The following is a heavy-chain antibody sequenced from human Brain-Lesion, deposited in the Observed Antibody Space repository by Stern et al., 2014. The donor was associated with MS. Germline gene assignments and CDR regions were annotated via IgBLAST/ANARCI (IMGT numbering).Heavy chain of an antibody. V-gene: IGHV4-61*02. Sequence: QVQLVESGPGLVKPSQTLSLSCTVSGGSISSGGYYWSWIRPPAGKGLEWIGRIFNSGSTSYTPSLKSRVTISIDTSKNQFSLRLTSMTAADTAVYYCARGRVVPGFQYYATDVWGQGTTVIVSS. CDR2: IFNSGST. J-gene: IGHJ6*02. CDR3: ARGRVVPGFQYYATDV. CDR1: GGSISSGGYY. D-gene: IGHD2-2*01.